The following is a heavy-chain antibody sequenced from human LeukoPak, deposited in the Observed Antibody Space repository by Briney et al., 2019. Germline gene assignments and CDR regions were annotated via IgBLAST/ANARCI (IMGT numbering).Heavy chain of an antibody. Sequence: GGSLRLSCAASGFTFSSYWMHWVRQAPGKGLVWVSRFNTDGSSTNYADSVKGRFTISRDNAKNTLYLQMNSLRAEDTAVYYCAREDGYSSWYAFDIWGQGTMVTVSS. J-gene: IGHJ3*02. CDR1: GFTFSSYW. CDR2: FNTDGSST. CDR3: AREDGYSSWYAFDI. D-gene: IGHD6-13*01. V-gene: IGHV3-74*01.